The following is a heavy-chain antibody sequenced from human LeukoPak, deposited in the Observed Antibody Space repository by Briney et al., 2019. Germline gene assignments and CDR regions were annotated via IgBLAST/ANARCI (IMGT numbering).Heavy chain of an antibody. CDR3: ARDLGHTGYDLYDY. CDR1: GINFRGYW. D-gene: IGHD5-12*01. CDR2: MNQDGSEK. Sequence: PGGSLRLSCAVSGINFRGYWMAWVRQAPGKGLEWVANMNQDGSEKYYVDSVKGRFTISRDNAKNSLYLEMNSLRVEDTAVYYCARDLGHTGYDLYDYWGQGTLVTVSS. V-gene: IGHV3-7*01. J-gene: IGHJ4*02.